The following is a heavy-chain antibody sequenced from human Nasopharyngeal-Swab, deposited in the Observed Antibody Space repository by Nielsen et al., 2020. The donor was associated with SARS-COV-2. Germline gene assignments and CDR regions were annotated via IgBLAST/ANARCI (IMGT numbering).Heavy chain of an antibody. CDR3: SRHYYYYMDI. J-gene: IGHJ6*03. CDR1: GGSISSNTW. V-gene: IGHV4-4*02. CDR2: IIHSGGT. Sequence: SATLSLTCAVSGGSISSNTWWGWVRQTPGMGLEWIGEIIHSGGTNYNPALKSRVTISVDKSKNQLSLEVTSVAAADTAVYYCSRHYYYYMDIWGKGTTVTVSS.